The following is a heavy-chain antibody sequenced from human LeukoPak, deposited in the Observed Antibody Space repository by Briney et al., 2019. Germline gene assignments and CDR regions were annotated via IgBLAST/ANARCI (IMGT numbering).Heavy chain of an antibody. CDR2: IYYSGST. D-gene: IGHD6-19*01. CDR1: GGSISSSSYY. Sequence: SETLSLTCTVSGGSISSSSYYWGWTRQPPGKLLEWIGSIYYSGSTYYNPSLKSLVTISVDTSKNQFSLKLSSVTAADTAVYYCARRRYSSGGGYYYCYMDVWGKGTTVTVSS. CDR3: ARRRYSSGGGYYYCYMDV. J-gene: IGHJ6*03. V-gene: IGHV4-39*01.